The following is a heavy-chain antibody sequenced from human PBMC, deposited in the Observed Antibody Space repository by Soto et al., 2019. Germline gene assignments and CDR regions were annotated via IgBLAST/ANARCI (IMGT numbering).Heavy chain of an antibody. Sequence: SETLSLTCTVSGGSISSGDYYWSWIRQPPGKGLEWIGYIYYSGSTYYNPSLKSRVTISVDTSKNQFSLKLSSVTAADTAVYYCASLNRVQYQFEKYYYYGMDVWGQGTTVTVSS. CDR1: GGSISSGDYY. CDR3: ASLNRVQYQFEKYYYYGMDV. CDR2: IYYSGST. D-gene: IGHD2-2*01. J-gene: IGHJ6*02. V-gene: IGHV4-30-4*01.